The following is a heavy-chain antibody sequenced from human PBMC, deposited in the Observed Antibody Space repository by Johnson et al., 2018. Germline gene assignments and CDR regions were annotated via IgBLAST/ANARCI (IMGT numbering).Heavy chain of an antibody. CDR2: IVPVLGTT. CDR3: ARVARLRDYYDNAPFDDALDI. D-gene: IGHD3-22*01. Sequence: QVQLVQSGAEAKRPGSSVTVSCRTSGVTFSNYAISWVRQVPGQGLEWVGGIVPVLGTTSYAQEFQERVSISADASTSTVNMALSSLRSEDTALYYCARVARLRDYYDNAPFDDALDIWAQGTMVTVSA. CDR1: GVTFSNYA. J-gene: IGHJ3*02. V-gene: IGHV1-69*12.